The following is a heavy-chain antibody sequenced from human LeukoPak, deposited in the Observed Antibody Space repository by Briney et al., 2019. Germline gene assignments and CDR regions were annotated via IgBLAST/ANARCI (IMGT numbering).Heavy chain of an antibody. CDR3: ARRVHNLSAYGMYYYYMDV. CDR1: GGSFSGYY. D-gene: IGHD3-16*01. CDR2: INHSGST. J-gene: IGHJ6*03. V-gene: IGHV4-34*01. Sequence: SETLSLTCAVYGGSFSGYYWSWIRQPPGKGLEWIGEINHSGSTNYNPSLKSRVTISVDTSKNQFSLKLSSVPAADMAVYYCARRVHNLSAYGMYYYYMDVWGKGTTVTVSS.